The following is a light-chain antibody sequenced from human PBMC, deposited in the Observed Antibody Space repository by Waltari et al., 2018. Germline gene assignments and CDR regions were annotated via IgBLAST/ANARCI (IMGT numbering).Light chain of an antibody. V-gene: IGLV6-57*01. CDR1: SGSIASNY. J-gene: IGLJ2*01. CDR2: ADN. Sequence: NFMLTQPHSVSESPGKTVTISCTRSSGSIASNYVQWYQQRPGSSPTTVIYADNQRPSGVPDRFSGSIDSSSNSASLTISGLKTEDEADYYCQSYDSSNLVFGGGTKLTVL. CDR3: QSYDSSNLV.